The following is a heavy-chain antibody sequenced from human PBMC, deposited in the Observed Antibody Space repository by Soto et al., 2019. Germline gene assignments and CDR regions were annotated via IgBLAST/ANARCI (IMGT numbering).Heavy chain of an antibody. CDR2: ISGSGGST. CDR1: GFTFSSYA. V-gene: IGHV3-23*01. D-gene: IGHD6-19*01. J-gene: IGHJ3*02. Sequence: GGSLRLSCAASGFTFSSYAMSWVRQAPGKGLEWVSAISGSGGSTYYADSVRGRFTISRDNSKNTLYLQMNSLRAEDTAVYYCAKDHSSGWSQGYDAFDIWGQGTMVTVSS. CDR3: AKDHSSGWSQGYDAFDI.